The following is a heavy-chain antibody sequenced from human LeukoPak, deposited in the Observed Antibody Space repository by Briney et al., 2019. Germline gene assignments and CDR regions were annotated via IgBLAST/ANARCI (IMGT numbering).Heavy chain of an antibody. Sequence: GGSLRLSCAASGFTFNSYAMHWVRQAPGKGLEWVAVISYDGSNKYCADSVKGRFTISRDNSKNTLYLQMNSLRAEDTAVYYCARPPPGTPYYFDYWGQGTLVTVSS. J-gene: IGHJ4*02. CDR3: ARPPPGTPYYFDY. CDR2: ISYDGSNK. D-gene: IGHD3-10*01. CDR1: GFTFNSYA. V-gene: IGHV3-30-3*01.